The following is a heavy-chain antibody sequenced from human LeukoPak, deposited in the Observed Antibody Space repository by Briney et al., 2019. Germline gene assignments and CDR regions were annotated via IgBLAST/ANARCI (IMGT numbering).Heavy chain of an antibody. CDR2: INKNGAEM. CDR3: AKHDGWELHDYCFDY. Sequence: GGSLRLSCVASGFIFRDYAMGWVRQIPGKGLEWVATINKNGAEMFYADSVKGRFTISRDNSKNTLNMHLRSLRADDTAVYYRAKHDGWELHDYCFDYWGQGTLVTASS. V-gene: IGHV3-23*01. CDR1: GFIFRDYA. D-gene: IGHD1-26*01. J-gene: IGHJ4*02.